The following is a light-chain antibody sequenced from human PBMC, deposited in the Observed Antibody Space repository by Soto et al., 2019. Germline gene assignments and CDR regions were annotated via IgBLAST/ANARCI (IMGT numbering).Light chain of an antibody. J-gene: IGLJ2*01. Sequence: QSALTQPASVSGSPGQSITISCTGASSDVGIYNLVSWYQHHPGKAPKLMIYEGTKRPSGVSNRFSGSSSGNTASLTISGLQTEDEADYYCCSHAGRSSVVFGGGTKLTVL. V-gene: IGLV2-23*01. CDR3: CSHAGRSSVV. CDR1: SSDVGIYNL. CDR2: EGT.